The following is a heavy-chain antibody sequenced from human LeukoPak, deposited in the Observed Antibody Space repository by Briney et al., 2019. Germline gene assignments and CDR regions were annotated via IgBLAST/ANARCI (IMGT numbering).Heavy chain of an antibody. J-gene: IGHJ1*01. Sequence: GASVKVSCKASGYTFTGHYMHWVRQAPGQGLEWMGRINPNSGGTNYAQKFQGRVTMTRDTSISTAYTELSRLGSDDTALYYCAREERYYDSSGYYFQRWGQGTLVIVSS. CDR2: INPNSGGT. D-gene: IGHD3-22*01. V-gene: IGHV1-2*02. CDR3: AREERYYDSSGYYFQR. CDR1: GYTFTGHY.